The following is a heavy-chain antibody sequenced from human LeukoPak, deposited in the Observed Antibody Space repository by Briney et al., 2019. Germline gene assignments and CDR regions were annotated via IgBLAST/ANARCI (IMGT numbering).Heavy chain of an antibody. CDR1: GCTVSSNY. CDR3: ATGSTVTTPFDY. J-gene: IGHJ4*02. V-gene: IGHV3-66*01. Sequence: GGSLRLSCAASGCTVSSNYMSWVRQAPGKGLEWVSVIYSGGSTYYSDSVKGRFTISRDNSKNTLYLQMNSLRAEDTAVYYCATGSTVTTPFDYWGQGTLVTVSS. CDR2: IYSGGST. D-gene: IGHD4-17*01.